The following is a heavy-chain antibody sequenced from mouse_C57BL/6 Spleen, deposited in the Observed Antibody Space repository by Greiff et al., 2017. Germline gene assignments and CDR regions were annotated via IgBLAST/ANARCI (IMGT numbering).Heavy chain of an antibody. V-gene: IGHV5-17*01. CDR3: TRGGDYDVRYYYAMDY. Sequence: EVKLMESGGGLVKPGGSLKLSCAASGFTFSDYGMHWVRQAPEKGLAWVAYISSGSSTIYYAATVKGRFPISRDNAKHPLFLQMTSLRSEDTSMYYCTRGGDYDVRYYYAMDYWGQGTSVTVSS. J-gene: IGHJ4*01. D-gene: IGHD2-4*01. CDR2: ISSGSSTI. CDR1: GFTFSDYG.